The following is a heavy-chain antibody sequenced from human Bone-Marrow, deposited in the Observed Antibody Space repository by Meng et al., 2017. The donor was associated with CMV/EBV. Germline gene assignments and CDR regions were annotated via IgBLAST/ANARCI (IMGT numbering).Heavy chain of an antibody. CDR3: ARADSGGWYSS. CDR1: GYTFTSYA. CDR2: SSIYKVTP. V-gene: IGHV1-18*01. Sequence: ASVKVSCKASGYTFTSYAITWVRQAPGQGLEWMGWSSIYKVTPDYAQKFQDRISMTTDTSTNTAYMELKSLRSDDTAVYYCARADSGGWYSSWAQGTLATVSS. J-gene: IGHJ5*02. D-gene: IGHD6-19*01.